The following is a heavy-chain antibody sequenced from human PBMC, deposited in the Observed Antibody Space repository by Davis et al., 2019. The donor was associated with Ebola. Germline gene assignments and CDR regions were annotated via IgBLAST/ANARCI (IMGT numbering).Heavy chain of an antibody. CDR1: GGSISSYY. CDR2: IYYSGST. J-gene: IGHJ4*02. V-gene: IGHV4-59*01. Sequence: PSETLSLTCTVSGGSISSYYWSWIRQPPGKGLEWIGYIYYSGSTNYKPSLKSRVTISVDTSKNQFSLKLSSVTAADTAVYYCARVRGIYFDYWGQGTLVTVSS. CDR3: ARVRGIYFDY.